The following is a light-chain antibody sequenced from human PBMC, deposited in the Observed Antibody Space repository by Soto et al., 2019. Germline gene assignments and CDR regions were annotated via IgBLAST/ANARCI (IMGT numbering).Light chain of an antibody. Sequence: DIQMTQSPSTLSASVGDRVTMTCRASQTLRTWLAWYQQKPGKAPKLLIYDVSILQSGVPSRFSGSGSGTEFTLTISSLQPDDFATYYCQQYNGYPLTFGGGTKVEFK. J-gene: IGKJ4*01. CDR3: QQYNGYPLT. CDR1: QTLRTW. V-gene: IGKV1-5*01. CDR2: DVS.